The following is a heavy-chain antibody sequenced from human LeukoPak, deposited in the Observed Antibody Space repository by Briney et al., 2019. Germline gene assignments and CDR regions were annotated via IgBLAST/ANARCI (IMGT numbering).Heavy chain of an antibody. CDR3: ARDHYGTSGSHWFDP. D-gene: IGHD3-22*01. J-gene: IGHJ5*02. CDR2: ISSSSSTI. CDR1: GFTFNSYS. Sequence: GGSLRLSCAASGFTFNSYSMNWVRQAPGKGLEWVSYISSSSSTIYYADSVKGRFTISRDNAKNSLYLQMNSLRAEDTAVYYCARDHYGTSGSHWFDPWGQGTLVTVSS. V-gene: IGHV3-48*01.